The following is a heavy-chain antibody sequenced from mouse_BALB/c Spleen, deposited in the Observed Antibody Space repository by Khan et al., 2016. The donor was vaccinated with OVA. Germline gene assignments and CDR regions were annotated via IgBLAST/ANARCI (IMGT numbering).Heavy chain of an antibody. CDR2: INPSTGYT. CDR1: GYTFANYA. V-gene: IGHV1-4*01. D-gene: IGHD2-14*01. Sequence: QVQLQQSGTELARPGASVNMSCKASGYTFANYAMHWVKQRPGQGLEWIGYINPSTGYTNYNQNFSDKATLTTDRSSSTAYMQLSSLTSDDSAVYYGVRIPSPPYDFDYWGQGTTLTVSS. CDR3: VRIPSPPYDFDY. J-gene: IGHJ2*01.